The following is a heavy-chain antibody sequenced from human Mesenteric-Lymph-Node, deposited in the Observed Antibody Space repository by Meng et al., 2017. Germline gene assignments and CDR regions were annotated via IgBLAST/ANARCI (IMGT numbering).Heavy chain of an antibody. CDR1: GFTVSANY. J-gene: IGHJ4*02. Sequence: GESLKISCAASGFTVSANYMTWVRQAPGKGLEWVSVVYSGGGTHYADSVQGRFTISRDNSKNTLYLQMNSLRAEDTAVYYCARDVASGYVLDYWGQGTLVTVSS. V-gene: IGHV3-66*02. CDR2: VYSGGGT. CDR3: ARDVASGYVLDY. D-gene: IGHD5-12*01.